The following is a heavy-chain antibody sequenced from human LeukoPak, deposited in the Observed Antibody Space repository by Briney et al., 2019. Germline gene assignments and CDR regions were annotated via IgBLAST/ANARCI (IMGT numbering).Heavy chain of an antibody. J-gene: IGHJ4*02. V-gene: IGHV4-39*01. Sequence: PSETLSLTCTVSGGSVSSSEYYCDWIRQPPGKGLQWIGTIYYSGSTSYNPSLKSRVTISIDTFKNQFSLKLSSVTAADTAVYYCARQVTFGYAYAYYFDYWGQGSLVTVSS. CDR1: GGSVSSSEYY. CDR2: IYYSGST. CDR3: ARQVTFGYAYAYYFDY. D-gene: IGHD5-18*01.